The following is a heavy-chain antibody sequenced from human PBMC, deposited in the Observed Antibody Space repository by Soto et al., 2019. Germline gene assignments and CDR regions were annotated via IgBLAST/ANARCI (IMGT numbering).Heavy chain of an antibody. CDR2: ISYDGSNK. CDR3: AKGALGYIVALDY. V-gene: IGHV3-30*18. J-gene: IGHJ4*02. CDR1: GFTFSSYG. D-gene: IGHD5-12*01. Sequence: QVQLVESGGGVVQPGRSLRLSCAASGFTFSSYGMHWVRQAPGKGLEWVAVISYDGSNKYYADSVKGRFTTSRDNSKNTLYLQMNSLRAEDTAVYYCAKGALGYIVALDYWGQGTLVTVSS.